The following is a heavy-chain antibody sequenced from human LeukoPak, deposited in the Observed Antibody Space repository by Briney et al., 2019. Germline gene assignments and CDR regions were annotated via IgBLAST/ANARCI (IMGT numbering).Heavy chain of an antibody. Sequence: GESLKISCKGSGYSFTSYWIGWVRQMPGKGLGWMGIIYPGDSDTRYSPSFQGQVTISADKSISTAYLQWSSLKASDTAMYYCASYHYDSSGYYPPAEYFQHWGQGTLVTVSS. CDR2: IYPGDSDT. J-gene: IGHJ1*01. D-gene: IGHD3-22*01. V-gene: IGHV5-51*01. CDR3: ASYHYDSSGYYPPAEYFQH. CDR1: GYSFTSYW.